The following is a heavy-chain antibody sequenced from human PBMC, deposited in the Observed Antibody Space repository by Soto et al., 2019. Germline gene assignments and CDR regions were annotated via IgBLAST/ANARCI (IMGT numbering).Heavy chain of an antibody. CDR3: ARDPYHVLMVNAPNLYGMDV. J-gene: IGHJ6*02. V-gene: IGHV1-18*01. CDR1: GYSFTTYD. Sequence: QGQLVQSGAEVKKPGASVKVSCKAAGYSFTTYDISWVRQAPGQGLERMGRISTYNGNTNYPQSLQGRLTMTTDTSTTTAYMELRSLRSDDTAAYYCARDPYHVLMVNAPNLYGMDVWGQGTTVTVSS. CDR2: ISTYNGNT. D-gene: IGHD2-8*01.